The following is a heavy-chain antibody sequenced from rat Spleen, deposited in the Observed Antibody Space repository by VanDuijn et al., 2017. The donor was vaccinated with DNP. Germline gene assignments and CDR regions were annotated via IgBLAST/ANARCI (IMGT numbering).Heavy chain of an antibody. J-gene: IGHJ2*01. D-gene: IGHD1-2*01. V-gene: IGHV2-13*01. CDR1: GLSLTSNS. CDR2: IWGDGST. CDR3: AIITIGRGDY. Sequence: QVQLKESGPGLVRPSETLSLTCTVSGLSLTSNSVSWIRQPPGKGLEWMGVIWGDGSTNYNSALNSRLSISRDTSKSQVFLTMNSLQTDDTAVYYCAIITIGRGDYWGQGVMVTVSS.